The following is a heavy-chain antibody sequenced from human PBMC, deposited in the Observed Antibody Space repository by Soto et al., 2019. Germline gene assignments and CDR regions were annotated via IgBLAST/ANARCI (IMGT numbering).Heavy chain of an antibody. V-gene: IGHV3-30*18. D-gene: IGHD6-6*01. Sequence: GGSLRLSCGASGFSFSSYCRHWVRQAPGKGLEWVAVISYDGSNKYYADSVKGRFTISRDNSKNTLYLQMNSLRAEDTAVYYCAKEYSSSSPAEFDYWGQGTLVTVSS. CDR2: ISYDGSNK. CDR3: AKEYSSSSPAEFDY. J-gene: IGHJ4*02. CDR1: GFSFSSYC.